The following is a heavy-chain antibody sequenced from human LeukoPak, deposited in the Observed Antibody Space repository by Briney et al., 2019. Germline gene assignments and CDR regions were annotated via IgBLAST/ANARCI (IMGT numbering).Heavy chain of an antibody. J-gene: IGHJ3*02. D-gene: IGHD3-10*01. CDR1: GGSISSYY. CDR2: IYTSGST. Sequence: SETLSLTCTVSGGSISSYYWSWIRQPAGKGLDWIGRIYTSGSTNYNPSLKSRVTMSVDTSKNQFSLKLSSVTAADTAVYYCAREGWFGGDDAFDIWGQGTMVTVSS. CDR3: AREGWFGGDDAFDI. V-gene: IGHV4-4*07.